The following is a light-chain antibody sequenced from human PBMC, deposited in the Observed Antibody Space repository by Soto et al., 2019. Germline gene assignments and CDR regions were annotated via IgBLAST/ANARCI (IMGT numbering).Light chain of an antibody. V-gene: IGLV2-8*01. CDR2: EVN. J-gene: IGLJ2*01. Sequence: QSALTQPPSASGSPGQSVTISCTGTSSDVGNYDSVSWYQHHPGKAPQAVIYEVNKRPSGVPDRFSGSKSGNTATLTISRAQAGDEADYYCQVWDSSTGVFGGGTKLTVL. CDR3: QVWDSSTGV. CDR1: SSDVGNYDS.